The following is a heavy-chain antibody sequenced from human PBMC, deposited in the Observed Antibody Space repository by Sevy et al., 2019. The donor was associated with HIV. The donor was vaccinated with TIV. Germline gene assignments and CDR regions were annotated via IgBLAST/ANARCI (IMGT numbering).Heavy chain of an antibody. Sequence: GGSLRLSCAASGFTFSSYDMHWVRQATGKGLEWVSAIGTAGDTYYPGSVKGRFTISRENAKNSLYLQMNSLRVGDTAVYYCARGGYDSSGYPLDYWGQGTLVTVSS. V-gene: IGHV3-13*01. CDR3: ARGGYDSSGYPLDY. CDR1: GFTFSSYD. D-gene: IGHD3-22*01. J-gene: IGHJ4*02. CDR2: IGTAGDT.